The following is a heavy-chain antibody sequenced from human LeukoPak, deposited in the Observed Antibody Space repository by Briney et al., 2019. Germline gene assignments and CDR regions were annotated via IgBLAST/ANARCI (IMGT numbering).Heavy chain of an antibody. Sequence: ASVKVSCKTSGYTFTGQYLHWVRQAPGQGLEWMGWINPNSGGTKSAQKFQGRVTMTRDTSISTAYMELSSLGSDDTAVYYCARAHVLRSSSRSFQHWGQGTLVSVAS. J-gene: IGHJ1*01. CDR3: ARAHVLRSSSRSFQH. CDR2: INPNSGGT. V-gene: IGHV1-2*02. CDR1: GYTFTGQY. D-gene: IGHD6-13*01.